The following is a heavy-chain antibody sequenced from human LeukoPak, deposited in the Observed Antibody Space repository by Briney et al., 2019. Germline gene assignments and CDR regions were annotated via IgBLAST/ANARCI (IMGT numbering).Heavy chain of an antibody. CDR2: INSDGSST. V-gene: IGHV3-74*01. CDR3: ARDKVVAADNTIDY. CDR1: GFTFSNNW. J-gene: IGHJ4*02. D-gene: IGHD2-15*01. Sequence: GGSLRLSCAASGFTFSNNWMHWVRQDPGKGLVWVSRINSDGSSTRYADSVKGRFTISRDNAKNTLYLQMNSLRAEDTGVYYCARDKVVAADNTIDYWGQGTLVTVSS.